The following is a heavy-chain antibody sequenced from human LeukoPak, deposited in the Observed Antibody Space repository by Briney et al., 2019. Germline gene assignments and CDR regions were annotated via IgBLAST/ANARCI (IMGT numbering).Heavy chain of an antibody. CDR1: GGTFSNYA. V-gene: IGHV1-69*01. D-gene: IGHD3-3*01. Sequence: SVKVSCKASGGTFSNYAINWVRQAPGQGLEWMGGIIPIFGTANYVQKFQGRVTITADESTSTVYMELSSLRSEDTAVYYCARASRFLEWLSPPDYWGQGTLVTVSS. CDR3: ARASRFLEWLSPPDY. J-gene: IGHJ4*02. CDR2: IIPIFGTA.